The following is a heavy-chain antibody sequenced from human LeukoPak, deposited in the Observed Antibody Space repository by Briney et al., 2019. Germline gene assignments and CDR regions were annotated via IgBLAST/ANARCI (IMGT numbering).Heavy chain of an antibody. CDR3: AKLASYGMDV. J-gene: IGHJ6*02. CDR2: IRYGGDNK. CDR1: GFTFSSYG. V-gene: IGHV3-30*02. Sequence: GGSLRLSCAASGFTFSSYGMHWVRQAPGKGLEWVTFIRYGGDNKYYADSVKGRFIISRDNSKNTLYLQMNSLRAEDTAVYYCAKLASYGMDVWGQGTTVTVSS.